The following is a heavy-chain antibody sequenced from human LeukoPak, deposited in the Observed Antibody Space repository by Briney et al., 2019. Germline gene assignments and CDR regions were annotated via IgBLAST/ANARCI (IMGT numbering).Heavy chain of an antibody. V-gene: IGHV3-66*01. D-gene: IGHD3-10*01. CDR3: AKERAVRGVQPLDC. CDR2: IYSGGST. J-gene: IGHJ4*02. Sequence: PGGSLRLSCAASGFTVSSNYMSWVRQAPGKGLEWVSVIYSGGSTYYADSVKGRFTISRDNSKNTLYLQMNSLRAEDTAVYFCAKERAVRGVQPLDCWGQGTLVIVSS. CDR1: GFTVSSNY.